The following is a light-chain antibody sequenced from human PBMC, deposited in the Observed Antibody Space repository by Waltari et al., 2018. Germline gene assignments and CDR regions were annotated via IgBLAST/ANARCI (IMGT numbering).Light chain of an antibody. CDR1: QRVTNY. V-gene: IGKV3-11*01. CDR3: QQRRDWPLT. Sequence: ASQRVTNYLDCDQQKPGQAPRLRSYDTSNRAAGIPARFSVSGFGTDFTLTISSLEPEDCAVYYCQQRRDWPLTFGGGTKVEIK. CDR2: DTS. J-gene: IGKJ4*01.